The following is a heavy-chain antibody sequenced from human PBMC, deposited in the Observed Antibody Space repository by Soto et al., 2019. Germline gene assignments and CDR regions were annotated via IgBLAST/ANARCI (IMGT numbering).Heavy chain of an antibody. J-gene: IGHJ6*02. CDR1: GYSFTSHY. Sequence: ASVKVSCKAIGYSFTSHYMHWVRQAPGQGLEWMGIINPSGGNISYAQKFQGRVTMTKDTSTSTVYMELSSLRSEDTAVYYCGRDIVLMVYAMGGYYYYGMDVWGQGTTVTVSS. CDR2: INPSGGNI. D-gene: IGHD2-8*01. V-gene: IGHV1-46*01. CDR3: GRDIVLMVYAMGGYYYYGMDV.